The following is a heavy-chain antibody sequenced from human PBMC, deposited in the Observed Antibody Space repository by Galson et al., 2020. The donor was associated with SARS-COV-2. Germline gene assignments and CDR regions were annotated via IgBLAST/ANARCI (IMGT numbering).Heavy chain of an antibody. Sequence: SGPTLVKPTQTLTLTCTFSGFSLSTRGVGVGWIRQPPGKALEWLALIYCHDDKRYSPSLKRRLTITKDTSKNQVVLTMTNMDPVDTATYYCAYLYCSRWYGYWFDPWGQGTLVTVSS. CDR2: IYCHDDK. CDR3: AYLYCSRWYGYWFDP. CDR1: GFSLSTRGVG. D-gene: IGHD6-13*01. J-gene: IGHJ5*02. V-gene: IGHV2-5*01.